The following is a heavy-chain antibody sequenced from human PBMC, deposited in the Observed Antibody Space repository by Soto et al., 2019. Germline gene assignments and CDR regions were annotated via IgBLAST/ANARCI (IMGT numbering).Heavy chain of an antibody. J-gene: IGHJ3*02. V-gene: IGHV3-23*01. CDR2: ISGSGGST. D-gene: IGHD3-9*01. CDR1: GFTFSSYA. Sequence: GGSLRLSCAASGFTFSSYAMSWVRQAPGKGLEWVSSISGSGGSTYYAGSVKGRFTISRDNSKNTLSLQMNSLRAEDTAVYYCARDADILTGSDAFDIWGQGTMVTVSS. CDR3: ARDADILTGSDAFDI.